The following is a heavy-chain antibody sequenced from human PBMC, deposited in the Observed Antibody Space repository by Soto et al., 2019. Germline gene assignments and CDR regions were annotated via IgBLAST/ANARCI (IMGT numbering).Heavy chain of an antibody. J-gene: IGHJ3*02. CDR2: IKSKTDGGTT. Sequence: GGSLRLSCAASGFTFSNAWMSWVRQAPGKGLEWVGRIKSKTDGGTTDYAAPVKGRFTISRDDSKNTLYLQMNSLKTEDTAVYYCNGWLRGVIITLNIPGAFDIWGQGTMVTVSS. CDR3: NGWLRGVIITLNIPGAFDI. V-gene: IGHV3-15*01. CDR1: GFTFSNAW. D-gene: IGHD3-10*01.